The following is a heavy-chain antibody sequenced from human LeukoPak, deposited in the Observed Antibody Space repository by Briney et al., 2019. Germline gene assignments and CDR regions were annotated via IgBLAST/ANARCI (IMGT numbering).Heavy chain of an antibody. CDR2: INGGGTRS. D-gene: IGHD5-12*01. CDR1: GFTFSSSV. Sequence: PGGSLRLSCAASGFTFSSSVMRWVRQAPGKGLEWVSTINGGGTRSYYAVSVNGRFIISRDNSMNTLYLRMNGLRAEDTAVYYCARDQGGYSTDFDFWGQGTLVTVSS. V-gene: IGHV3-23*01. CDR3: ARDQGGYSTDFDF. J-gene: IGHJ4*02.